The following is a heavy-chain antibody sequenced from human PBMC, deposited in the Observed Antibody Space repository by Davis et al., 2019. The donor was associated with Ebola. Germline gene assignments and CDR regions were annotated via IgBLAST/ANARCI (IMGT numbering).Heavy chain of an antibody. CDR2: IIPIFDIP. CDR3: ARDFDGGNYYFDY. V-gene: IGHV1-69*13. Sequence: SVKVSCKTSGGSFSSHPISWVRQAPRQGLEWMGGIIPIFDIPHYAQKFQGRITITADASTSTAYMELSSLRSEDTATYFCARDFDGGNYYFDYWGPGTPVTVSS. J-gene: IGHJ4*02. D-gene: IGHD3-9*01. CDR1: GGSFSSHP.